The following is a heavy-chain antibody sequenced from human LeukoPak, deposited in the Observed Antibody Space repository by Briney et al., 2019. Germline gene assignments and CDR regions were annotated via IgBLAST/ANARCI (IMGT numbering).Heavy chain of an antibody. CDR3: ARELPREVTLDY. J-gene: IGHJ4*01. V-gene: IGHV3-74*01. CDR1: NFDFFSYG. Sequence: GGSLRLSCVASNFDFFSYGMQGVRQAPGKGLVWVSRIFTDGSTTSYADSVKGRFTISRDNAKNTLYLEMKSLRVEDTAVYYCARELPREVTLDYWGQGTLVTVSP. CDR2: IFTDGSTT. D-gene: IGHD2-21*02.